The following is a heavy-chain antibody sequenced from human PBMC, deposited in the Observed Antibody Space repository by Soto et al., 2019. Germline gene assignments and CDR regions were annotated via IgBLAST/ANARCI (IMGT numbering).Heavy chain of an antibody. D-gene: IGHD2-2*01. CDR3: ARRYCSSTSCYWRYNWFDP. CDR2: IYYSGST. CDR1: GGSISSYY. Sequence: QVQLQESGPGLVKPSETLSLTCTVSGGSISSYYWSWIRQPPGKGLEWIGYIYYSGSTNYNPSLKSRVTISVDTSKNQFSLKLSSVIAADTAVYYCARRYCSSTSCYWRYNWFDPWGQGTLVTVSS. V-gene: IGHV4-59*01. J-gene: IGHJ5*02.